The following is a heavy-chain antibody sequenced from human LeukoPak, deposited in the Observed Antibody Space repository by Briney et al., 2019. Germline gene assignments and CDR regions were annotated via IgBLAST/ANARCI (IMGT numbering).Heavy chain of an antibody. D-gene: IGHD3-9*01. Sequence: PSETLSLTCTVSGGSISSYYWGWIRQPAGKGLEWIGRIYTSESTNYNPSLKSRVTMSVDTSKNQFSLKLSSVTAADTAVYYCAREPSTGYSPWYYGMNVWGQGTTVTVSS. CDR3: AREPSTGYSPWYYGMNV. J-gene: IGHJ6*02. CDR1: GGSISSYY. V-gene: IGHV4-4*07. CDR2: IYTSEST.